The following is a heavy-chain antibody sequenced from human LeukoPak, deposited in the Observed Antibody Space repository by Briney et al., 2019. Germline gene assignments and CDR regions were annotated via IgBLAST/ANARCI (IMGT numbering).Heavy chain of an antibody. D-gene: IGHD3-9*01. CDR1: GFTVSSNY. V-gene: IGHV3-21*01. CDR3: GRVYDISTGYYRYLDY. J-gene: IGHJ4*02. CDR2: ISSSTSYI. Sequence: PGGSLRLSCAASGFTVSSNYMSWVRQAPGKGLEWVSSISSSTSYIYYADSVKGRFTISRDNAKNSLYLQMNSLSAEDTAVYYCGRVYDISTGYYRYLDYWGQGTLVTVSS.